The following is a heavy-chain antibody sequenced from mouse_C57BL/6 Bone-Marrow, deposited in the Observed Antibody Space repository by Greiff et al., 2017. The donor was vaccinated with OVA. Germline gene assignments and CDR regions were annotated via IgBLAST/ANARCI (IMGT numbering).Heavy chain of an antibody. D-gene: IGHD2-4*01. CDR3: RGDDYDGFDY. CDR2: YPGSGNTY. Sequence: VQLQQSGPELVKPGASVKMSCKASGYTFTDYYMHWVKQKPGKGLEWIGEIYPGSGNTYYNEKFKGKATLTADTSSSTAYMQLSSLTSEDSAVYFCARGDDYDGFDYWGQGTTLTVSS. J-gene: IGHJ2*01. CDR1: YTFTDYYM. V-gene: IGHV1-83*01.